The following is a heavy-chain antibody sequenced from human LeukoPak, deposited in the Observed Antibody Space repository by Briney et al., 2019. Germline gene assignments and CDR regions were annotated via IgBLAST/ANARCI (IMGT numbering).Heavy chain of an antibody. Sequence: GASVKVSCKASGYTFTGYYMHWVRQAPGQGLEWMGWINPNRGGTNYAQKFQGRVTMNRDTSISTAYMELSRLRSDDTAVYYCARTRGYSGYDPLDYWGQGTLVTVSS. CDR3: ARTRGYSGYDPLDY. CDR1: GYTFTGYY. J-gene: IGHJ4*02. CDR2: INPNRGGT. V-gene: IGHV1-2*02. D-gene: IGHD5-12*01.